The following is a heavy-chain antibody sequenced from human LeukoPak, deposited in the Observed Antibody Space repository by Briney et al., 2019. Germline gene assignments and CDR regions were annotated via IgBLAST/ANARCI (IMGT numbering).Heavy chain of an antibody. CDR3: ARFRNGVAARLNWFDP. V-gene: IGHV4-59*01. CDR1: GGSFSGYY. J-gene: IGHJ5*02. Sequence: SETLSLTCAVYGGSFSGYYWSWIRQPPGKGLEWIGYIYYSGSTYYNPSLKSRVTISVDTSKNQFSLKLSSVTAADTAVYYCARFRNGVAARLNWFDPWGQGTLVTVSS. D-gene: IGHD6-6*01. CDR2: IYYSGST.